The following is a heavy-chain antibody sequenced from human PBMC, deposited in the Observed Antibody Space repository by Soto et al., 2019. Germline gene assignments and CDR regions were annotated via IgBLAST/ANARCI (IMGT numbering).Heavy chain of an antibody. CDR3: ARDLPDYSNYGGYYYGMDV. CDR2: ISAYNGNT. J-gene: IGHJ6*02. CDR1: GYTFTSYG. V-gene: IGHV1-18*01. Sequence: ASVKVSCKAPGYTFTSYGISCVRQAPGQGLEWMGWISAYNGNTNYAQKLQGRVTMTTDTSTSTAYMELRSLRSDDTAVYYCARDLPDYSNYGGYYYGMDVWGQGTTVTVSS. D-gene: IGHD4-4*01.